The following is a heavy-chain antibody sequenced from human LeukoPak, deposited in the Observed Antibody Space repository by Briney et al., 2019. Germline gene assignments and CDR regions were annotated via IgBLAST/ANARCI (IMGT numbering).Heavy chain of an antibody. D-gene: IGHD2-15*01. CDR1: GGSISSADYY. V-gene: IGHV4-30-4*01. J-gene: IGHJ4*02. CDR3: ARAGYCSAGSCLGADY. Sequence: SETLSLTCTVSGGSISSADYYWSWFRQPPGKGLEWIGYIYYSRNTYYNPSLKSRVIISVDTSKNQFSLNLSSVTAADTAVYYCARAGYCSAGSCLGADYWGQGTLVTVSS. CDR2: IYYSRNT.